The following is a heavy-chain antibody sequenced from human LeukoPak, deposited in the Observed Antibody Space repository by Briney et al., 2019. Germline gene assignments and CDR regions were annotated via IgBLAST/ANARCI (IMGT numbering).Heavy chain of an antibody. CDR1: GYTFTGYY. D-gene: IGHD5-18*01. V-gene: IGHV1-2*02. J-gene: IGHJ6*03. CDR2: INPNSGGT. CDR3: ARDPWIQLWLSEYYYYYTDV. Sequence: ASVKVSCKASGYTFTGYYMHWVRQAPGQGLEWMGWINPNSGGTNYAQKFQGRVTMTRDTSISTAYMELSRLRSDDTAVYYCARDPWIQLWLSEYYYYYTDVWGKGTTVTVSS.